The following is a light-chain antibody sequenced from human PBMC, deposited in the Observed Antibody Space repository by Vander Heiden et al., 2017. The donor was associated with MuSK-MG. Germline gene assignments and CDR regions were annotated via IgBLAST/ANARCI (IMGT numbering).Light chain of an antibody. V-gene: IGKV1-39*01. Sequence: DIQMTQSPSSLSASVGDRATITCRASQNISHYLNWYQQRPGKAPKLLIYGASRLQSGVPSRLSGSGSGTDFTLTITSLQPEDFETYYCQQSYFCYTFGQGTTMDIK. CDR2: GAS. CDR3: QQSYFCYT. J-gene: IGKJ2*01. CDR1: QNISHY.